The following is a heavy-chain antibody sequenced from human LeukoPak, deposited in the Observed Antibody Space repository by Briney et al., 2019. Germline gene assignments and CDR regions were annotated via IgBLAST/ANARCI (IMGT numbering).Heavy chain of an antibody. D-gene: IGHD3-10*01. CDR2: IYYSGST. CDR1: GGSISSSSDY. V-gene: IGHV4-61*05. Sequence: PSETLSLTCTVSGGSISSSSDYWGWIRQPPGKGLEWIGYIYYSGSTNYNPSLKSRVTISVKTSKNQFSLKLGSVTAADTAVYYCARVVEITMVRGVIIPYYYMDVWGKGTTVTISS. CDR3: ARVVEITMVRGVIIPYYYMDV. J-gene: IGHJ6*03.